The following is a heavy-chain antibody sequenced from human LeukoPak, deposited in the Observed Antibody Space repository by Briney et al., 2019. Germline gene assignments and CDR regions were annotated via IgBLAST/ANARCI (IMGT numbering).Heavy chain of an antibody. CDR1: GGSITSSAFY. Sequence: PSETLSLTCTLSGGSITSSAFYWTWVRQSPGKGLQWITTLYHSGTTYYNPSLKSRVTISVDTSKNQFSLRLSSVTAADTAVYYCARDQSDLLTGYYTDYWGQGTLVTVSS. CDR3: ARDQSDLLTGYYTDY. D-gene: IGHD3-9*01. CDR2: LYHSGTT. V-gene: IGHV4-39*07. J-gene: IGHJ4*02.